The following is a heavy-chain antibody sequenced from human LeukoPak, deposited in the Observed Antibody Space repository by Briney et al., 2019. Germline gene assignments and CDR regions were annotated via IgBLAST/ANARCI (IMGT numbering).Heavy chain of an antibody. V-gene: IGHV4-39*01. CDR2: IYYSGST. D-gene: IGHD3-10*01. Sequence: SETLSLTCAVSGGSISSNSYYWRWIRQPPGKGLEWIGSIYYSGSTYYNPSLKSRVTISVGTSKNQFSLKLSSVTAADTAVYYCARTRYYYNSRSYGAPYYFDYWGQGTLVTVSS. J-gene: IGHJ4*02. CDR1: GGSISSNSYY. CDR3: ARTRYYYNSRSYGAPYYFDY.